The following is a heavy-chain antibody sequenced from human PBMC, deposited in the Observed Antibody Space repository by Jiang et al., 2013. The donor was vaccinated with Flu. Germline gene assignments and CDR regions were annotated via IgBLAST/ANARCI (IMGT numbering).Heavy chain of an antibody. D-gene: IGHD2-2*01. J-gene: IGHJ5*02. CDR3: ARSGRYCSRTSCRNWFDP. CDR2: IHNSGRT. CDR1: GGSISDYY. Sequence: GSGLVKPSETLSLTCTVSGGSISDYYWHWIRKSPGKGLEWIGNIHNSGRTRYNPSLQNRATMSVDTSKNQFSLKLTSVTAADTAVYYCARSGRYCSRTSCRNWFDPWGQGTLVTVSS. V-gene: IGHV4-59*13.